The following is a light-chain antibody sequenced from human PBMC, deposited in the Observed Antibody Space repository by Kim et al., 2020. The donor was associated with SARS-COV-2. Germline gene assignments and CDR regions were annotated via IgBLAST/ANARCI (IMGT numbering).Light chain of an antibody. V-gene: IGKV3-20*01. CDR2: DAS. CDR1: QSVGMKY. CDR3: HQYAYSPLT. Sequence: SPGERATRSCRASQSVGMKYLAWYPQKPGQAPKLLIYDASRRATGIPERFSGSGFGTDYTLTITRLEPEDFAVYYCHQYAYSPLTFGLGTKVDIK. J-gene: IGKJ1*01.